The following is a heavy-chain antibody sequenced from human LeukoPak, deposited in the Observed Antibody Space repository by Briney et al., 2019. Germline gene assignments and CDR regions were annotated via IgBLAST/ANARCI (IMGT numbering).Heavy chain of an antibody. J-gene: IGHJ4*02. CDR3: ARDPYGDPPG. V-gene: IGHV3-30-3*01. CDR1: GFTFSSYA. Sequence: PGGSLRLSCAASGFTFSSYAMHWVRQAPGKGLEWVAVISYDGSNKYYADSVKGRFTISRDNSKNTLYLQMNSLRAEDTAVYYCARDPYGDPPGWGQGTLVTVSS. CDR2: ISYDGSNK. D-gene: IGHD4-17*01.